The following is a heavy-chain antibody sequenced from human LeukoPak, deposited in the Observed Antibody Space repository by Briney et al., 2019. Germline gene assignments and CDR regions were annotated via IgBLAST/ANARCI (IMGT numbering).Heavy chain of an antibody. D-gene: IGHD2/OR15-2a*01. V-gene: IGHV4-38-2*02. J-gene: IGHJ4*02. CDR2: IYHSGST. CDR1: GYSISSGYN. Sequence: SETLSLTCTVSGYSISSGYNWVWVRRPPGRGLEWIGSIYHSGSTYYNPSLKSRVTISVDTSKNQFSLKLISVTAADTAVYYCGRDDSMAIDYWGQGTLVTASS. CDR3: GRDDSMAIDY.